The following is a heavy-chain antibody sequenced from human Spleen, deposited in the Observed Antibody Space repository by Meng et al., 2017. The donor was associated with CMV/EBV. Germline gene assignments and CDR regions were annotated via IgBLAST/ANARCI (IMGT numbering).Heavy chain of an antibody. J-gene: IGHJ6*02. CDR1: GYTFSNYG. CDR2: ITTYNGDT. V-gene: IGHV1-18*01. Sequence: ASVKVSCKASGYTFSNYGITWVRQAPGQGLEWMGWITTYNGDTTYAQKFQGRVTVTTDTSTSTAYMELRSLRSDDTAVYYCARASNFYYAMDLWGQGTTVTVSS. CDR3: ARASNFYYAMDL.